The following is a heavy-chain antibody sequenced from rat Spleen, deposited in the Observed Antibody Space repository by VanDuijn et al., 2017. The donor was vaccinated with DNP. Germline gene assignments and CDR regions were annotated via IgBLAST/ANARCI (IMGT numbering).Heavy chain of an antibody. Sequence: EVKLVESGGGLVQPGRSLKLSCAGSGFTFSDYYMAWVRQTPTKGLEWVASISYEGSSTYYGDSVKGRFTISRDNAKSTLYLQMNSLRSEDTATYYCARHPYYYSGVDYWGQGVMVTVSS. CDR2: ISYEGSST. D-gene: IGHD1-1*01. CDR1: GFTFSDYY. V-gene: IGHV5-22*01. J-gene: IGHJ2*01. CDR3: ARHPYYYSGVDY.